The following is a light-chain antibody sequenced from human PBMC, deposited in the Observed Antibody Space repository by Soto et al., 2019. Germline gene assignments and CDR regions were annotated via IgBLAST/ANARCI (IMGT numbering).Light chain of an antibody. V-gene: IGKV3-15*01. CDR2: GAS. CDR1: QSHNGN. Sequence: EIVMTQSPATLSVSPGERATLSCRASQSHNGNLAWYQQKPGQGPRLLIYGASTRATGIPARCSGSGSGTRFRPPTSTLPPEDFPVYHCRRLINGRLPSGGGTKVEIK. CDR3: RRLINGRLP. J-gene: IGKJ4*01.